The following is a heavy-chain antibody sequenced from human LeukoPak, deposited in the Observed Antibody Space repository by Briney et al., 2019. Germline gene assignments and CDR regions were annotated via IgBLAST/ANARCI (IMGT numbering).Heavy chain of an antibody. Sequence: ASVKVSCKASGYTFTGYYMHWVRQAPGQGLEWMGRINPNSGDTNYAQKFQGRVTMTRDTSISTAYMELSRLRSDDTAVYYCARDDTEVSFDYWGQGTLVTVSS. V-gene: IGHV1-2*06. CDR3: ARDDTEVSFDY. CDR2: INPNSGDT. J-gene: IGHJ4*02. CDR1: GYTFTGYY.